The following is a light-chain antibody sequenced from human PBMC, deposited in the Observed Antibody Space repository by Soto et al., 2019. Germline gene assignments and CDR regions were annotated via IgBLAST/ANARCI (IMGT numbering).Light chain of an antibody. CDR3: AAWDDSLNGPLYV. CDR1: SSNLGSNT. CDR2: SNN. Sequence: QSVLTQPPSASGTPGQRVTISCSGSSSNLGSNTVNWYQQLPGTAPKLLIYSNNQRPSGVPDRFSGSKSGTSASLAISGLQSEDEADYYCAAWDDSLNGPLYVFGTGTKLTVL. J-gene: IGLJ1*01. V-gene: IGLV1-44*01.